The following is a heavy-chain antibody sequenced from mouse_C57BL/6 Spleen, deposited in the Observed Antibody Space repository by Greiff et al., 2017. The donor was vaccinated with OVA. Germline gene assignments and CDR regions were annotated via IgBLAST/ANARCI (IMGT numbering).Heavy chain of an antibody. CDR3: ARGGANDYGPFAY. CDR1: GYTFTDYN. V-gene: IGHV1-18*01. D-gene: IGHD2-4*01. CDR2: INPNNGGT. Sequence: EVQRVESGPELVKPGASVKIPCKASGYTFTDYNMDWVKQSHGKSLEWIGDINPNNGGTIYNQKFKGKATLTVDKSSSTAYMELRSLTSEDTAVYYCARGGANDYGPFAYWGQGTLVTVSA. J-gene: IGHJ3*01.